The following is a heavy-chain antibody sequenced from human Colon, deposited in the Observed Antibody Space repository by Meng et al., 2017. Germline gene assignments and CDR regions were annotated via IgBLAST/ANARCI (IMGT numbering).Heavy chain of an antibody. J-gene: IGHJ4*02. CDR1: GAFSGSDMW. CDR3: GRDQGRQLINH. CDR2: DYHRGDN. D-gene: IGHD1-1*01. Sequence: QRQQPEAGPGLGHPSATFSPTCALSGAFSGSDMWWSRLRQPTGKGLEWIGEDYHRGDNNYNPSLRSRVVIYAARSKHQFYLNLISVAAADTAVYSCGRDQGRQLINHWGQGTLVTVSS. V-gene: IGHV4-4*02.